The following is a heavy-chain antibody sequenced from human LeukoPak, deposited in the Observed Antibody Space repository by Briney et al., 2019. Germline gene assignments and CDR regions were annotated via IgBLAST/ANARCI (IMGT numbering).Heavy chain of an antibody. Sequence: SETLSLTCTVSGVSISPYYWSWIRQPPGKGLEWIGYIHYSGSTNYNPSLKSRVSMSVDTSKNQFSLKLNSVTAADTAVYYCAREADTMVRGVIIRGWFDPWGQGTLVTVSS. D-gene: IGHD3-10*01. CDR2: IHYSGST. V-gene: IGHV4-59*12. CDR1: GVSISPYY. J-gene: IGHJ5*02. CDR3: AREADTMVRGVIIRGWFDP.